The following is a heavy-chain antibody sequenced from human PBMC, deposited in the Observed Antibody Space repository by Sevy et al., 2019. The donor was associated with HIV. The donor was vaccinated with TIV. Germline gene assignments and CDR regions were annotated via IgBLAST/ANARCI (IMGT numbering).Heavy chain of an antibody. D-gene: IGHD3-3*01. CDR1: GFTFDSYA. Sequence: GGSLRLSCAASGFTFDSYAMHWVRQVAGKGLEWVSKISGSGYATYYADSVKGRFIISRTTSRKTLHLQMNSLRVEDSAVYFCAKDRVTVFGVVVTFDSWGQGTLVTVSS. CDR2: ISGSGYAT. CDR3: AKDRVTVFGVVVTFDS. J-gene: IGHJ4*02. V-gene: IGHV3-23*01.